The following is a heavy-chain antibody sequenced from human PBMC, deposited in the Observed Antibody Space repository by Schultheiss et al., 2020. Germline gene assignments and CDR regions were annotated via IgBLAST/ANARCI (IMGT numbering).Heavy chain of an antibody. CDR1: GFTFKKHG. CDR2: ITSNGITI. Sequence: GESLKISCVASGFTFKKHGMHWVRQAPGKGLEWVSYITSNGITIYYADSVRGRFTISRDNAKNSLYLQMNSLRAEDTAVYYCARVKSGGPFDSWGQGALVTVSS. D-gene: IGHD3-10*01. V-gene: IGHV3-48*03. J-gene: IGHJ5*01. CDR3: ARVKSGGPFDS.